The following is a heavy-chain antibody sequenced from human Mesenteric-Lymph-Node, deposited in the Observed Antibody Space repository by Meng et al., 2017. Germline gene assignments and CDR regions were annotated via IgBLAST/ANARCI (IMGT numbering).Heavy chain of an antibody. CDR3: ARGGPLLYGGYSYYYGMDV. CDR2: ISYDGSNK. D-gene: IGHD5-12*01. V-gene: IGHV3-30*03. CDR1: GGSFSGYY. J-gene: IGHJ6*02. Sequence: LSLTCAVYGGSFSGYYWSWIRQPPGKGLEWVVVISYDGSNKYYADPVKGRFTISRDNSTNTLYLQMNSLRAEDTAVYYCARGGPLLYGGYSYYYGMDVWGQGTTVTVSS.